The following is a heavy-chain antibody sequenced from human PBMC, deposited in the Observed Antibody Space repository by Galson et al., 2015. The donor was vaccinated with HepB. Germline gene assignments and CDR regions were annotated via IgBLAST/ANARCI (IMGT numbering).Heavy chain of an antibody. CDR2: IYYSGST. Sequence: SETLSLTCTVSGGSISSSSYYWGWIRQPPGKGLEWIGSIYYSGSTYYNPSLKSRVTISVDTSKNQFSLKLSSVTAADTAVYYCARRVVVTTYYYYGMVVWGQGTTVTVSS. J-gene: IGHJ6*02. V-gene: IGHV4-39*01. CDR1: GGSISSSSYY. D-gene: IGHD2-15*01. CDR3: ARRVVVTTYYYYGMVV.